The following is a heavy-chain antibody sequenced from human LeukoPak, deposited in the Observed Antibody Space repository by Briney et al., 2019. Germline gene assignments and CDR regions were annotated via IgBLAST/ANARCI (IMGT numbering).Heavy chain of an antibody. V-gene: IGHV4-59*08. D-gene: IGHD3-22*01. Sequence: PSQTLSLTCTVSGDSISTSYWSWIRQPPGEGLEWIGYIYYSGSTNYNPSLKSRVTISVDTSKNQFSLRLSSVTAADTAVYYCAVSSGYIQLFDYWGQGTLVTVSS. CDR3: AVSSGYIQLFDY. CDR1: GDSISTSY. J-gene: IGHJ4*02. CDR2: IYYSGST.